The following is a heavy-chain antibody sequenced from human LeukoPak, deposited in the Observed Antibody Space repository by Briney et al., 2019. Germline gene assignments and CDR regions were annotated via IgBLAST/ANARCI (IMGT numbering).Heavy chain of an antibody. CDR3: ALVVPLRGNAFDI. Sequence: GESLKISCKGSGYSFTSYWIGWVRQTPGKGLEWMGIIYPGDSDTRYSPSFQGQVTISADKSISTAYLQWSSLKASDTAMYYCALVVPLRGNAFDIWGQGTMVTVSS. J-gene: IGHJ3*02. CDR2: IYPGDSDT. V-gene: IGHV5-51*01. D-gene: IGHD2-15*01. CDR1: GYSFTSYW.